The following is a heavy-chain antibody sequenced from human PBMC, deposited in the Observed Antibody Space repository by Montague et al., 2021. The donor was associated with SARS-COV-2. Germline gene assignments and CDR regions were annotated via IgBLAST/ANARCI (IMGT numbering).Heavy chain of an antibody. Sequence: TLSLTCTVSGGSISSGSHYWSWIRQPAGKGLEWIGRIYTSGNTKYISSLKSRVTISVDTSKNQFSLKLSSVTAADTAVYYCARRIVYYGIDVWGQGTTVTVSS. V-gene: IGHV4-61*02. CDR3: ARRIVYYGIDV. CDR2: IYTSGNT. CDR1: GGSISSGSHY. J-gene: IGHJ6*02. D-gene: IGHD1-26*01.